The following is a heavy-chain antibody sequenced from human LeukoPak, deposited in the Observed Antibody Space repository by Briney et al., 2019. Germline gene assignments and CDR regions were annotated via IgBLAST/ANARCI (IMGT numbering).Heavy chain of an antibody. V-gene: IGHV1-2*02. Sequence: ASVKVSCKASGYTFTSYAISWVRQAPGQGLEWMGWINPNSGGTNYAQKFQGRVTMTRDTSISTAYMELSRLRSDDTAVYYCARDGYNWNHYYYYYYMDVWGKGTTVTVSS. J-gene: IGHJ6*03. CDR1: GYTFTSYA. CDR3: ARDGYNWNHYYYYYYMDV. CDR2: INPNSGGT. D-gene: IGHD1-20*01.